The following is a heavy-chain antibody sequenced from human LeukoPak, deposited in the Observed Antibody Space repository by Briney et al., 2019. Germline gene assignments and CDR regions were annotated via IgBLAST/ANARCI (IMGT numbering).Heavy chain of an antibody. CDR3: AGDREWLLDY. V-gene: IGHV4-4*07. D-gene: IGHD5-12*01. CDR2: IYTSGST. CDR1: GGSISSYY. Sequence: PSETLSLTCTVSGGSISSYYCNWIRQPAGKGLEWIGRIYTSGSTNYNPSLRSRVTMSVDTSKNQFPLKLTSVTAADTAVYYCAGDREWLLDYWGQGTLVTVSS. J-gene: IGHJ4*02.